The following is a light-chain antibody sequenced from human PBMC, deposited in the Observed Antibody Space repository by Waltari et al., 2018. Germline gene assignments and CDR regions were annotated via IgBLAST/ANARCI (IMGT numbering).Light chain of an antibody. J-gene: IGLJ3*02. CDR2: DTD. CDR1: TGAVPSTHH. V-gene: IGLV7-46*01. CDR3: LLSFYDIRA. Sequence: QAEVTQEPSLTVSPGGTVPLTCGSSTGAVPSTHHPYWFLQKPGQVPRTLIYDTDNKHSWTPARFSGSLLGGKAALTLSGAQPEDEAVYYCLLSFYDIRAFGGGTKLTVL.